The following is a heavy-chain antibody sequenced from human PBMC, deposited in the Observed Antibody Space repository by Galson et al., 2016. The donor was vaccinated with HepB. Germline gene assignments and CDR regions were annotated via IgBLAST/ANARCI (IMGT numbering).Heavy chain of an antibody. CDR3: ARERNYYDSSGYYYDYFDY. J-gene: IGHJ4*02. CDR1: GFTFSSYS. CDR2: IASNSRYI. D-gene: IGHD3-22*01. V-gene: IGHV3-21*01. Sequence: SLRLSCAASGFTFSSYSMNWVRQAPGKGLEWVSSIASNSRYINYADSVKGRFTMSRDNAKNSLYLQMNSLRAEDTAVYYCARERNYYDSSGYYYDYFDYWGQGTLVTVSS.